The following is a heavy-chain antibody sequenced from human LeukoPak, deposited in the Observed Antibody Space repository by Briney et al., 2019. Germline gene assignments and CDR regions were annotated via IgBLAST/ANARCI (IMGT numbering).Heavy chain of an antibody. CDR3: ARYRYGSGSRYFDY. V-gene: IGHV4-59*01. CDR1: GGSISSDY. D-gene: IGHD3-10*01. CDR2: IYYSGST. Sequence: SETLSLTCTVSGGSISSDYWIWIRQPPGKGLEWIGYIYYSGSTNYNPSLKSRVTISVDTSKNQFSLKLSSVTAADTAVYYCARYRYGSGSRYFDYWGQGTLVTVSS. J-gene: IGHJ4*02.